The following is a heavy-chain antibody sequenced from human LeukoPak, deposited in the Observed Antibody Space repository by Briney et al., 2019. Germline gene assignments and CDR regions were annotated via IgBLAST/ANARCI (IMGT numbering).Heavy chain of an antibody. J-gene: IGHJ4*02. CDR2: ISSNGGST. CDR1: GFTFSSYA. Sequence: GGSLRLSCAASGFTFSSYAMHWVRQAPGKGLEYVSAISSNGGSTNYAKSVKGRFTISRDNSKNTQYLQMSILKAEDMAVYYCARGTYYYDSSGYYKGVFTYYFDYWGQGALVTVPS. CDR3: ARGTYYYDSSGYYKGVFTYYFDY. D-gene: IGHD3-22*01. V-gene: IGHV3-64*01.